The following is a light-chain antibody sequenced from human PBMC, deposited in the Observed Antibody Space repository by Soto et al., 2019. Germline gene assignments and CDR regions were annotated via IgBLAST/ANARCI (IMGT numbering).Light chain of an antibody. CDR1: QSVSSN. CDR2: GAS. CDR3: QQYNDWPRT. J-gene: IGKJ1*01. Sequence: EIVMTQSPATLSVSPGERATLSCRASQSVSSNLAWYQQKPGQAPRLLIYGASTRATGIPARFSGSRSGTEYTLTIRSLQSEDVAVYYGQQYNDWPRTFGQGTKVEIK. V-gene: IGKV3-15*01.